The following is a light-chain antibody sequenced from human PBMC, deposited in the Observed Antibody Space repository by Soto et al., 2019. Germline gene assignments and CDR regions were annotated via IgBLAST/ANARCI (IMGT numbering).Light chain of an antibody. CDR3: QQYNSYSWT. CDR2: KAS. J-gene: IGKJ1*01. CDR1: QSISSW. V-gene: IGKV1-5*03. Sequence: DIQMTQSPSTLSASVGDRVTITCRASQSISSWLAWYQQKRGKAPKLLIYKASSLESGVPSRFSGSGSGTEFTLTISSLQPDDFATYYCQQYNSYSWTFGQGTKVQLK.